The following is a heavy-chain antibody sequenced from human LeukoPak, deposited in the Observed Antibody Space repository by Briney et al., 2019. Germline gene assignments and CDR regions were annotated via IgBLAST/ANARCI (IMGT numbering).Heavy chain of an antibody. CDR1: GFTFSSFA. CDR3: AKDLYFYDRSAYIFDY. CDR2: ISYDGSDK. D-gene: IGHD3-22*01. Sequence: GGSLRLSCAASGFTFSSFAIHWVRQAPGKGLEWVALISYDGSDKYYADSVKGRFTISRDNSKNTLYLQMNSLRDENTAVYYCAKDLYFYDRSAYIFDYWGQGTLVTGSS. J-gene: IGHJ4*02. V-gene: IGHV3-30*18.